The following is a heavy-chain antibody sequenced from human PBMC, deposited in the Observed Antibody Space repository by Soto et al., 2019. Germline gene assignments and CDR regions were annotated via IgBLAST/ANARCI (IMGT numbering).Heavy chain of an antibody. CDR2: ISSSSSTI. CDR3: SWWLSPY. Sequence: EVQLVESGGGLVQPGGSLRLSCAASGFTFSSYSMNWVRQAPGKGLEWVSYISSSSSTIYYADSVKGRFTISRDNAKNALYLQMNSLRDEDTSVYYCSWWLSPYWGQGTLVSVSS. J-gene: IGHJ4*02. CDR1: GFTFSSYS. V-gene: IGHV3-48*02. D-gene: IGHD2-8*02.